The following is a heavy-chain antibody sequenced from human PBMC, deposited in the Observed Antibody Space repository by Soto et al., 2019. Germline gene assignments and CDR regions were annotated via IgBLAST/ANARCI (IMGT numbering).Heavy chain of an antibody. V-gene: IGHV4-61*01. J-gene: IGHJ6*02. D-gene: IGHD3-10*01. CDR1: GGSVSSGSYY. CDR3: ARGAMVRGQYGGRSCYYGMDV. Sequence: PSETLSLTCTVSGGSVSSGSYYWSWIRQPPGKGLEWIGYIYYSGSTNYNPSLKSRVTISVDTSKNQFSLKLSSVTAADTAVYLCARGAMVRGQYGGRSCYYGMDVWRQGTTVTVSS. CDR2: IYYSGST.